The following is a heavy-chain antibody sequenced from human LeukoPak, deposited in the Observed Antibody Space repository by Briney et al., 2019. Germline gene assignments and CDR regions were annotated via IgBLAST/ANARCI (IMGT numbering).Heavy chain of an antibody. Sequence: GRSPRLSCAASGFTSSPYALHWVRQAPGKGLEWVAVVSFDGIVKYYAEFVKGRFTVSRDNSKNTVDLQMHSLETEDTAVYYCARSLTIQEFFQHWGQGTLVTVSS. CDR2: VSFDGIVK. CDR1: GFTSSPYA. D-gene: IGHD3-10*01. J-gene: IGHJ1*01. CDR3: ARSLTIQEFFQH. V-gene: IGHV3-30-3*01.